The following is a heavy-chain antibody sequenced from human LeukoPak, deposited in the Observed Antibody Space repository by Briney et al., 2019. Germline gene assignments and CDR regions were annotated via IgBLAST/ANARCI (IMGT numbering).Heavy chain of an antibody. D-gene: IGHD3/OR15-3a*01. CDR1: GGTFSSYA. J-gene: IGHJ6*02. Sequence: ASVKVSCKASGGTFSSYAISWVRQAPGQGVEWMGRIIPILGIANYAQKFQGRATITADKSTSTAYMELSSLRSEDTAVYYCARDFSWTGDYYYYGMDVWGQGTTVTVSS. CDR3: ARDFSWTGDYYYYGMDV. V-gene: IGHV1-69*04. CDR2: IIPILGIA.